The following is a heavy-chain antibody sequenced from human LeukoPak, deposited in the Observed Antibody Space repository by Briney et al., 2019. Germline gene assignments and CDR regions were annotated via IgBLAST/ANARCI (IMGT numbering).Heavy chain of an antibody. Sequence: GESLRLSCAASGFTFSSYAMHWVRQAPGKGLEWVAVISYDGSNKYYADSVKGRFTISRDNSKNTLYLQMNSLRAEDTAVYYCARDGLVRLVGATRGAFDIWGQGTMVTVSS. J-gene: IGHJ3*02. CDR3: ARDGLVRLVGATRGAFDI. V-gene: IGHV3-30*04. D-gene: IGHD1-26*01. CDR1: GFTFSSYA. CDR2: ISYDGSNK.